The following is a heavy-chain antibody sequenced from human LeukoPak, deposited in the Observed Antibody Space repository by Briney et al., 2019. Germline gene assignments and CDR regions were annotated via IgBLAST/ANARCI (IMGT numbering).Heavy chain of an antibody. V-gene: IGHV4-59*12. Sequence: SETLSLTCTVSGGSISSYYWSWIRQPPGKGLEWIGYIYYSGSTNYNPSLKSRVTISVDTSKNQFSLKLSSVTAADTAVYYCATVDTAMVIDAFDIWGQGTMVTVSS. CDR1: GGSISSYY. CDR3: ATVDTAMVIDAFDI. J-gene: IGHJ3*02. CDR2: IYYSGST. D-gene: IGHD5-18*01.